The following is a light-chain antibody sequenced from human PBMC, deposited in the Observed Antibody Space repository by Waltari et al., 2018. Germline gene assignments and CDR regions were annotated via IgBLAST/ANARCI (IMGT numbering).Light chain of an antibody. J-gene: IGKJ3*01. CDR3: QKYSRSPFT. CDR1: KSVRRY. CDR2: GAS. V-gene: IGKV3-20*01. Sequence: VILTQSPATLSLSPGERVTLSCRASKSVRRYLAWYQQKPGQAPRLLIYGASSRVTGIPARFSGSGSGTEFTLTISSLEPEDFAVYYCQKYSRSPFTFGPGTKLEIK.